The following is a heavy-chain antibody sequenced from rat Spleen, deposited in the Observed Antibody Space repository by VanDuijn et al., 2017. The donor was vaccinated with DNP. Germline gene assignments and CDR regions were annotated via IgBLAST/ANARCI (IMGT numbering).Heavy chain of an antibody. V-gene: IGHV5-31*01. CDR2: IPNSGAST. CDR1: GFTFNYYW. J-gene: IGHJ2*01. Sequence: EVQLVESGGDLVQPGRSLKLSCVASGFTFNYYWMTWIRQVPGKGLEWVASIPNSGASTYYPDSVRGRFTISRDNAKSTLYLQMDSLRSEDTATYYCARPDYWGQGVMVTVSS. CDR3: ARPDY.